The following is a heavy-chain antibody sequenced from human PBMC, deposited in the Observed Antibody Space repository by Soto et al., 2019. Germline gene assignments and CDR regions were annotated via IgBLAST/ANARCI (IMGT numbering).Heavy chain of an antibody. CDR1: GFTFSNAW. V-gene: IGHV3-15*01. J-gene: IGHJ4*02. Sequence: GGSLRLSRADYGFTFSNAWMSWVRQAPGKGLEWVGRRKRKTDGGTTDYAAPVKGRFTISRDDSKNTLYLQMNSLKTLDTAVYYCTRENYYDSSGYFQSDYWGQGTLVTVSS. CDR2: RKRKTDGGTT. CDR3: TRENYYDSSGYFQSDY. D-gene: IGHD3-22*01.